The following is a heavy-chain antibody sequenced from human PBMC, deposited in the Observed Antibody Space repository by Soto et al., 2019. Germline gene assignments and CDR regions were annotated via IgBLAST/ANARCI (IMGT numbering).Heavy chain of an antibody. V-gene: IGHV5-51*01. CDR1: GYSFTSYW. CDR2: IYPGDSDT. J-gene: IGHJ3*02. D-gene: IGHD3-3*01. Sequence: HGESLKISCKGSGYSFTSYWIGWVRQMPGKGLEWMGIIYPGDSDTRYSPSFQGQVTISADKSISTAYLQWSSLKASDTAMYYCAGGFWSGSNTIDAFDIWGQGTMVTVSS. CDR3: AGGFWSGSNTIDAFDI.